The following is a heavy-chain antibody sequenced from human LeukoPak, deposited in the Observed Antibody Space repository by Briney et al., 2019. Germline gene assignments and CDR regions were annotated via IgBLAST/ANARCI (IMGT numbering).Heavy chain of an antibody. CDR2: VYYTGTT. V-gene: IGHV4-59*01. J-gene: IGHJ6*02. CDR1: GGSIKNYY. Sequence: SETLSLTCALSGGSIKNYYWSWIRQPLGKGLEWIGYVYYTGTTSYNPSLKSRVTISVETSKNQFSLTLNSVTAADTAVYHCARQSDPYYHYGLDFWGQGTTVIVSS. CDR3: ARQSDPYYHYGLDF.